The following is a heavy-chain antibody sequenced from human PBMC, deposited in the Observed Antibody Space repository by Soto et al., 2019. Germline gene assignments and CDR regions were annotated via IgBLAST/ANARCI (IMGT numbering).Heavy chain of an antibody. J-gene: IGHJ3*02. CDR2: INHSGST. D-gene: IGHD3-22*01. CDR3: ARAFYYDSSGYYTFDI. V-gene: IGHV4-34*01. CDR1: GGSFSGYY. Sequence: PSETLSLTCAVYGGSFSGYYWSWLRQPPGKGLEWIGEINHSGSTNYNPSLKSRVTISVDTSKNQFSLKLSSVTAADTAVYYCARAFYYDSSGYYTFDIWGQGTMVT.